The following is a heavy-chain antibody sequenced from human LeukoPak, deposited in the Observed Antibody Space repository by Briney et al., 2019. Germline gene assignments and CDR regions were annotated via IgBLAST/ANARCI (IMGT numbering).Heavy chain of an antibody. CDR3: AKGSMVRGVIPRDAFDI. Sequence: PGRSLRLSCAASGFTFDDYAMHWFLQAPGKGLEGVSGNSWNSGSIGYADSVKGRFTISRDNAKNSLYLQMNSLRAEDTALYYCAKGSMVRGVIPRDAFDIWGQGTMVTVSS. CDR1: GFTFDDYA. CDR2: NSWNSGSI. V-gene: IGHV3-9*01. D-gene: IGHD3-10*01. J-gene: IGHJ3*02.